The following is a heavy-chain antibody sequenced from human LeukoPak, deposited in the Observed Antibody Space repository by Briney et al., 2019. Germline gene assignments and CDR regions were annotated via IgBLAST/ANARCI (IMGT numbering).Heavy chain of an antibody. CDR2: IYYSGST. CDR1: GGSISSSSYY. V-gene: IGHV4-39*01. Sequence: PSETLSLTCAVSGGSISSSSYYWGWIRQPPGKGLEWIGSIYYSGSTYYNPSLKSRVTISVDTSKNQFSLKLSSVTAAGTAVYYCARGKPQYYYGSGSYYSPFDYWGQGTLVTVSS. CDR3: ARGKPQYYYGSGSYYSPFDY. J-gene: IGHJ4*02. D-gene: IGHD3-10*01.